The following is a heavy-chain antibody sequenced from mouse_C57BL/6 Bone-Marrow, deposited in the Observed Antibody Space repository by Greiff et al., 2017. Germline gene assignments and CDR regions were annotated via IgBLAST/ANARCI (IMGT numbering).Heavy chain of an antibody. J-gene: IGHJ3*01. V-gene: IGHV1-26*01. CDR3: AGDGYYWFAY. CDR1: GYTFTDYY. Sequence: VQLQQSGPELVKPGASVKISCKASGYTFTDYYMNWVKTSHGKSLAWIGDINPNNGGTSYNQKFKGKATLTVDKSSSTAYMELRSLTSDDFAVYYCAGDGYYWFAYWGQGTLVTVSA. D-gene: IGHD2-3*01. CDR2: INPNNGGT.